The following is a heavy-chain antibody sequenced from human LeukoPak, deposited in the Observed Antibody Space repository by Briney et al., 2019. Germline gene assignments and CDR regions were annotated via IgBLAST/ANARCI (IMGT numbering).Heavy chain of an antibody. CDR1: GGSFSGYY. V-gene: IGHV4-34*01. Sequence: PSETLSLTCAVYGGSFSGYYWTWLRQSPGKGLEWIGEINHGVGTNYNPSLKSRVTIAEDTSKNQFSLKLTSVTAADTAVYYCARGTQFYYYYSYMDVWGKGTTVTVS. CDR2: INHGVGT. CDR3: ARGTQFYYYYSYMDV. J-gene: IGHJ6*03.